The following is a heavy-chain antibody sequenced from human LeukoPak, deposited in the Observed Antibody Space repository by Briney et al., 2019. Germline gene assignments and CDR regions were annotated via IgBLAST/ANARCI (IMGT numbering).Heavy chain of an antibody. D-gene: IGHD1-1*01. V-gene: IGHV1-18*01. J-gene: IGHJ6*02. CDR3: ARGGNWNDGPPGAYNPYYYYGMDV. CDR1: XXTXTXXX. Sequence: ASVKVSCKASXXTXTXXXXXWXRQAXGXXXXXXXXXXXXXXNTXYAQKLQGRVSMTTDTSTSTAYMELRSLRSEDTAVYYCARGGNWNDGPPGAYNPYYYYGMDVWGQGTMVTVSS. CDR2: XXXXXXNT.